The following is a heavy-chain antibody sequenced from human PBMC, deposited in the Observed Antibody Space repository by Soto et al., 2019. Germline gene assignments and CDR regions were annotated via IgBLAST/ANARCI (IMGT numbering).Heavy chain of an antibody. D-gene: IGHD2-15*01. J-gene: IGHJ4*02. CDR2: IHPSGGIT. Sequence: QVQLVQSGAEVKKPGASVMVSCKASGYSFTTYFVHWVRQAPGQGLEWLGRIHPSGGITIYAQQFQGRVTVTRATSTTTVYMELNSLTSEDTAVYYCATDGNRHDFDFWGQGTVVTVSS. CDR1: GYSFTTYF. CDR3: ATDGNRHDFDF. V-gene: IGHV1-46*01.